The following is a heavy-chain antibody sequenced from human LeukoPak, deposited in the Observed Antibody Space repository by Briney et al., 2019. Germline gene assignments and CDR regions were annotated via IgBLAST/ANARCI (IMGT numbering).Heavy chain of an antibody. Sequence: PGRSLRLSCAASGFTFSSYSMNWVLQAPGKGLEWVSSISSSSSYIYYADSVKGRFTISRDNAKNSLYLQMNSLRAEDTAVYYCARVGAAAGTGFDYWGQGTLVTVSS. CDR2: ISSSSSYI. J-gene: IGHJ4*02. CDR3: ARVGAAAGTGFDY. D-gene: IGHD6-13*01. CDR1: GFTFSSYS. V-gene: IGHV3-21*01.